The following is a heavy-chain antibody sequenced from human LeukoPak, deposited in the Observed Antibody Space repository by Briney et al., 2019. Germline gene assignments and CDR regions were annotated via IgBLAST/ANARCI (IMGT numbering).Heavy chain of an antibody. J-gene: IGHJ4*02. CDR2: ISWHSGSI. V-gene: IGHV3-9*01. CDR3: AKDIATGNRLYYFDY. CDR1: GFTIDDYA. D-gene: IGHD1-14*01. Sequence: GGSLRLSCAASGFTIDDYAMHWVRQAPGKGLEWVSGISWHSGSIGYADSVKGRFTISRDTAKNSLYLQMNCLRAADTALYYCAKDIATGNRLYYFDYWGQGTLVTVSS.